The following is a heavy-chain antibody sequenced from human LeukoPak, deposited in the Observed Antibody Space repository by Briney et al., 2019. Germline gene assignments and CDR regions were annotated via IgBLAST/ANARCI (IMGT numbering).Heavy chain of an antibody. Sequence: GGSLRLSCSASGFTFRSYAMHWVRQAPGKGLEYVSAISSNGGSTYYADSVKGRFTISRDNSKNTLYLQMSSLRAEDTAVYYCVKPALRTSGSYHYYFDYWGQGTLVTVSS. CDR3: VKPALRTSGSYHYYFDY. CDR2: ISSNGGST. D-gene: IGHD1-26*01. V-gene: IGHV3-64D*06. CDR1: GFTFRSYA. J-gene: IGHJ4*02.